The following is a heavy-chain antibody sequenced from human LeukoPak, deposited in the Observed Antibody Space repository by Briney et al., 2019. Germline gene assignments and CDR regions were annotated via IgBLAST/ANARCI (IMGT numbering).Heavy chain of an antibody. CDR3: ARLLSPGWFDP. Sequence: PSETLSLTCTVSGGSISSSGSYWAWIRQPPGKGLEWIANVHYNGDTYYNSSLNSRLTISADTSKDQFSLNLRSLTAADTAVYYCARLLSPGWFDPWGQGTLVTVSS. D-gene: IGHD2/OR15-2a*01. J-gene: IGHJ5*02. CDR1: GGSISSSGSY. CDR2: VHYNGDT. V-gene: IGHV4-39*01.